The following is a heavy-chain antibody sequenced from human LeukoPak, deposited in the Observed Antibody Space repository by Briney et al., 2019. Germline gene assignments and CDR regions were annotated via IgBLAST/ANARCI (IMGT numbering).Heavy chain of an antibody. J-gene: IGHJ4*02. CDR2: ISSSSSTI. D-gene: IGHD6-13*01. Sequence: GGSLRLSCAASGFTFSSYSMNWVRQAPGRGLEWVSYISSSSSTIYYADSVKGGFTISRDNAKNSLYLQMNSLRAEDTAVYYCARGFDSSWYDFNADYWGQGTLVTVSS. CDR3: ARGFDSSWYDFNADY. CDR1: GFTFSSYS. V-gene: IGHV3-48*01.